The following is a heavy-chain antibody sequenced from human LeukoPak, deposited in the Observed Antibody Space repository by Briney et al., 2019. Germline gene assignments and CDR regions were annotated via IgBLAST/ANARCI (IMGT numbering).Heavy chain of an antibody. V-gene: IGHV3-30-3*01. J-gene: IGHJ6*02. CDR1: GFSFSDYG. Sequence: PGGSLRLSCAASGFSFSDYGMHWVRQAPGNGLEWVALISSDGFNEYYADPVRGRFTISRDTSKNTLYLQINSLRAEDTAIYYCARYSNHFYYSGMDVWGQGTTVTVSS. CDR2: ISSDGFNE. CDR3: ARYSNHFYYSGMDV. D-gene: IGHD2-21*01.